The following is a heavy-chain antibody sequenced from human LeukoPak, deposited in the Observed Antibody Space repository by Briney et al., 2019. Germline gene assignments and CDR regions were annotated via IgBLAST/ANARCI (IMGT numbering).Heavy chain of an antibody. CDR3: AKDRDKYDFWSGYPLDGFDI. Sequence: GGSLRLSCVASGFTFSSYGMHWVRQAPGKGLEWVAFIRYDGSNKYYADSVKGRFTVSRDNSKNTLYVQMNSLRAEDSAVYYCAKDRDKYDFWSGYPLDGFDIWGQGTMVTVSS. V-gene: IGHV3-30*02. CDR2: IRYDGSNK. CDR1: GFTFSSYG. D-gene: IGHD3-3*01. J-gene: IGHJ3*02.